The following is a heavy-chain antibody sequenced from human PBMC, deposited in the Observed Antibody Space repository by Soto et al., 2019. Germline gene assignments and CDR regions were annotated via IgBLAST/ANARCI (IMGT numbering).Heavy chain of an antibody. D-gene: IGHD3-22*01. CDR2: MNPNSGNT. J-gene: IGHJ4*02. CDR3: GRVGYYYDSSGYYLRFDY. V-gene: IGHV1-8*01. CDR1: GYTFTSYD. Sequence: QVQLVQSGAEVKKPGASVKVSCKASGYTFTSYDINWVRQATGQGLEWMGWMNPNSGNTGYAQKCQGRVTMTRNTSISTAYVELSSLRSEDTAVYYCGRVGYYYDSSGYYLRFDYWGQGTLVTVSS.